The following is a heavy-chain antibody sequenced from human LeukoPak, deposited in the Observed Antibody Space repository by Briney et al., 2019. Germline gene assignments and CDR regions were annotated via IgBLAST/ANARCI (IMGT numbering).Heavy chain of an antibody. D-gene: IGHD4-17*01. CDR3: ARDGVRHDYSDLDY. Sequence: GGSLRLSCAASGFTFSDFSMSWIRQAPGKGLEWVSHISSSGSTINYADSVRGRFTISRDNAKNSLYLQMNSLRAEDTAVYYCARDGVRHDYSDLDYWGQGTLVTVSS. CDR2: ISSSGSTI. CDR1: GFTFSDFS. J-gene: IGHJ4*02. V-gene: IGHV3-11*01.